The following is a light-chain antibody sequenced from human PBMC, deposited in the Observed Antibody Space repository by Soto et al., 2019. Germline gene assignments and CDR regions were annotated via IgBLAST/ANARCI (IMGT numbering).Light chain of an antibody. J-gene: IGKJ2*01. V-gene: IGKV1-39*01. CDR3: QQSYRPPYT. CDR1: QRISSY. Sequence: DIPMTQSPSTLSASVGDRVTISCRASQRISSYLNWYQQKPGRAPDLLIYAPSNLHSGVPSRFSGGGSGSDFTLTIDSLQPEDFATYYCQQSYRPPYTFGQGTKVEMK. CDR2: APS.